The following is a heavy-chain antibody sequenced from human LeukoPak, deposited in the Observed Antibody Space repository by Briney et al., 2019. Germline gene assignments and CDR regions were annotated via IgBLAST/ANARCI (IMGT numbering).Heavy chain of an antibody. D-gene: IGHD6-13*01. J-gene: IGHJ3*02. V-gene: IGHV4-59*08. Sequence: SETLSLTCTVSGGSISSYYWSWIRQPPGKGLEYIGYIYYSGNTNSNPSLNSRVTISVDTSKNQFSLKLSSVTAADTAVYYCARHPGITAAGTGFDIWGQGTMVTVSS. CDR1: GGSISSYY. CDR3: ARHPGITAAGTGFDI. CDR2: IYYSGNT.